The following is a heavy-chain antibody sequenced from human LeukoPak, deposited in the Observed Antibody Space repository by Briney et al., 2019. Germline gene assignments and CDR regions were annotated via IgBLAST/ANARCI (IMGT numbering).Heavy chain of an antibody. CDR3: ARDLAIGYCSGGSCGRGYVY. CDR2: IIPIFGTA. D-gene: IGHD2-15*01. CDR1: GGTFSSYA. J-gene: IGHJ4*02. V-gene: IGHV1-69*13. Sequence: GASVKVSCTASGGTFSSYAISWVRQAPGQGLEWMGGIIPIFGTANYAQKFQGRVTITADESTSTAYMELSSLRSEDTAVYYCARDLAIGYCSGGSCGRGYVYWGQGTLVTVSS.